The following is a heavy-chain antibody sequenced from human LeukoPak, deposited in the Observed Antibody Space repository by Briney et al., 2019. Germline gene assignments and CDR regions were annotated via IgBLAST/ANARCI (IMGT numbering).Heavy chain of an antibody. CDR2: INHSGST. CDR1: GGSFSGYY. D-gene: IGHD2-2*01. Sequence: PSETLSLTCAVYGGSFSGYYWSWIRQPPGEGLEWIGEINHSGSTNYNPSLKSRVTISVDTSKNQFSLKLSSVTAADTAVYYCARGFRQLLRRGYYFDYWGQGTLVTVSS. CDR3: ARGFRQLLRRGYYFDY. V-gene: IGHV4-34*01. J-gene: IGHJ4*02.